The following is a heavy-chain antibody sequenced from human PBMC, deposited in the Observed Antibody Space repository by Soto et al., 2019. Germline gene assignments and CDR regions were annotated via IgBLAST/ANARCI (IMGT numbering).Heavy chain of an antibody. CDR3: ARGVVTENFDY. D-gene: IGHD2-15*01. Sequence: PSETLSLTCTVSGGSISSYYWSWIRQPPGKGLEWIGYIYYSGSTNYNPSLKSRVTISVDTSKNQFSLKLSSVTAADTAVYYCARGVVTENFDYWGQGTPVTVSS. CDR1: GGSISSYY. CDR2: IYYSGST. J-gene: IGHJ4*02. V-gene: IGHV4-59*01.